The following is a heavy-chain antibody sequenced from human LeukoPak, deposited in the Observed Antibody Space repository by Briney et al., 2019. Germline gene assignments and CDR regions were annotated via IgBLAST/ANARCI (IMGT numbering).Heavy chain of an antibody. D-gene: IGHD5-18*01. Sequence: ASVKVSCKASGHTFTSYDINWVRQATGQGLEWMGWMNPNSGNTGYAQKFQGRVTMTRNTSISTAYMELSSLRSEDTAVYYCARGVITAMEYYFDYWGQGTLVTVSS. CDR3: ARGVITAMEYYFDY. V-gene: IGHV1-8*01. J-gene: IGHJ4*02. CDR2: MNPNSGNT. CDR1: GHTFTSYD.